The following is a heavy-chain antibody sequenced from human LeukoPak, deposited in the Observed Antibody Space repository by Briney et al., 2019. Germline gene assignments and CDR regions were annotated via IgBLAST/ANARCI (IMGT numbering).Heavy chain of an antibody. CDR2: MRCSSANL. J-gene: IGHJ3*01. CDR3: ARDMQLST. Sequence: GGSLRLSCGPSRFTFNGSAMRWLRQAPREGLEWVSLMRCSSANLYYTHSVRGRLPIHRDNSKDTMFLQMNPQRSEDTAIYSRARDMQLSTWRLGTIVTVSS. D-gene: IGHD3-16*02. CDR1: RFTFNGSA. V-gene: IGHV3-23*01.